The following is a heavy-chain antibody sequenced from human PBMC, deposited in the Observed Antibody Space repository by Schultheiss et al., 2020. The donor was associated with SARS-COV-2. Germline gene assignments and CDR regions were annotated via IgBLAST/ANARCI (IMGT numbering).Heavy chain of an antibody. CDR1: GGTFSSYA. J-gene: IGHJ2*01. Sequence: SVKVSCKASGGTFSSYAISWVRQAPGQGLEWMGGIIPIFGTANYAQKFQGRVTITADESTSTAYMELSSLRSEDTAVYYCARLGWGIAARRYFDLWGRGTLVTVSS. CDR2: IIPIFGTA. V-gene: IGHV1-69*13. CDR3: ARLGWGIAARRYFDL. D-gene: IGHD6-6*01.